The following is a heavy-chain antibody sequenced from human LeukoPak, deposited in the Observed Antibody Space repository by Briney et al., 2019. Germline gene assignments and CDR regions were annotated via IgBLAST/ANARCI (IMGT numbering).Heavy chain of an antibody. CDR2: IKTDGSLI. V-gene: IGHV3-7*01. CDR3: ARAELLSLDY. Sequence: GGSLRLSCVASGFTFSSYWMTWVRQAPGKGLEWVANIKTDGSLIYYVDSVKGRFTISRDNSKNTLYLQMNSLRAEDTAVYYCARAELLSLDYWGQGTLVTVSS. CDR1: GFTFSSYW. D-gene: IGHD2-21*02. J-gene: IGHJ4*02.